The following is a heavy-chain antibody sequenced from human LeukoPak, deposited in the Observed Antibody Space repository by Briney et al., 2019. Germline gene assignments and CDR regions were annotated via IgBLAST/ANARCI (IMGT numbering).Heavy chain of an antibody. Sequence: PGGSLRLSCAASGFTFSGSAMHRVRQASGKGLEWVGRIRSKANSYATAYAASVKGRFTISRDDSKNTAYLQMNSLKTEDTAVYYCTRQAGDGYNWDWGQGTLVTVSS. J-gene: IGHJ4*02. D-gene: IGHD5-24*01. CDR2: IRSKANSYAT. CDR1: GFTFSGSA. V-gene: IGHV3-73*01. CDR3: TRQAGDGYNWD.